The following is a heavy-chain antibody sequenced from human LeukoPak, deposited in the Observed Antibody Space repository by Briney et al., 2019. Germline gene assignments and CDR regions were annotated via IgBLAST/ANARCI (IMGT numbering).Heavy chain of an antibody. CDR2: INPSGGST. Sequence: ASVKVSCKASGYTFTSYYMHWVRQAPGQGLEWMGIINPSGGSTSYAQKFQGRVTMTRDTSISTAYMELSSLRSGDTAVYYCAREGEVGALDYWGQGTLVTVSS. CDR1: GYTFTSYY. V-gene: IGHV1-46*01. CDR3: AREGEVGALDY. D-gene: IGHD1-26*01. J-gene: IGHJ4*02.